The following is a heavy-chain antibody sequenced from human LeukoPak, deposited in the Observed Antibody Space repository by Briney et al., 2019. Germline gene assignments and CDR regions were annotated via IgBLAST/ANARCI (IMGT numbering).Heavy chain of an antibody. CDR1: GGTFSSYA. CDR3: ARDGDIAAAGDYYYYYMDV. D-gene: IGHD6-13*01. CDR2: IIPIFGTA. Sequence: ASVKVSCKASGGTFSSYAISWVRQAPGQGLEWMGGIIPIFGTANYAQKFQGRVTITTDESTSTAYMELSSLRSEDTAVYYCARDGDIAAAGDYYYYYMDVWGKGTTVTVSS. V-gene: IGHV1-69*05. J-gene: IGHJ6*03.